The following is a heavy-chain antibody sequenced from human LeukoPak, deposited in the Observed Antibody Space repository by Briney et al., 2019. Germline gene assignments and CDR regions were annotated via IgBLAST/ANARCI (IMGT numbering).Heavy chain of an antibody. D-gene: IGHD3-22*01. J-gene: IGHJ5*02. Sequence: GGSLRLSCAASGFTFDDYAMHWVRQAPGKGLEWVSGISWNSGSIGYADSVKGRFTISRDNAKNSLYLQMNSLRAEDTALYYCAKDPQNYYDSSGSWFDPWGQGTLVTVSS. V-gene: IGHV3-9*01. CDR3: AKDPQNYYDSSGSWFDP. CDR2: ISWNSGSI. CDR1: GFTFDDYA.